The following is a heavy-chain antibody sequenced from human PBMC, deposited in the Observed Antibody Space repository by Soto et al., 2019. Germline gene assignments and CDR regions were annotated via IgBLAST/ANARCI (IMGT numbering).Heavy chain of an antibody. Sequence: ASVKVSCKASGYTFNNYGISWVRQAPGQGPEWMGWTSAYTNDTNYEQKFQGRVTMTTDTSTNTAYMQLRSLRSDDTAVYYCARNYDFFHSYYYMDVWGKGTTVTVSS. J-gene: IGHJ6*03. CDR3: ARNYDFFHSYYYMDV. V-gene: IGHV1-18*01. CDR2: TSAYTNDT. D-gene: IGHD3-3*01. CDR1: GYTFNNYG.